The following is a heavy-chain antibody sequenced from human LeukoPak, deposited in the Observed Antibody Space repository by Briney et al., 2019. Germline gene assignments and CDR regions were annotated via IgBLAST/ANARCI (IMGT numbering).Heavy chain of an antibody. J-gene: IGHJ4*02. CDR1: GGSISSSSYY. D-gene: IGHD6-13*01. Sequence: SETLSLTCTVSGGSISSSSYYWGWIRQPPGKGLEWIGSIYYSGSTNYNPSLKSRVTISVDTSKNQFSLRLRSVTAADTAVYYCARVTGYMVEDYFDSWGQGTLVTVSS. CDR2: IYYSGST. V-gene: IGHV4-39*07. CDR3: ARVTGYMVEDYFDS.